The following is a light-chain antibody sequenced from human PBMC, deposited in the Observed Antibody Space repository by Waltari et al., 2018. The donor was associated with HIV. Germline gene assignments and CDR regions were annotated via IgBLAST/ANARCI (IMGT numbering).Light chain of an antibody. Sequence: EIVLTQSPATLSLSPGERATLSCRASQSVSSYLAWYQQKPGQAPRLLIYDASNRATGIPVRFSGSGSATDFTLTIGSLEPQDFAVYYCQQRSNWPLTFGGGTKVEIK. CDR2: DAS. J-gene: IGKJ4*01. V-gene: IGKV3-11*01. CDR3: QQRSNWPLT. CDR1: QSVSSY.